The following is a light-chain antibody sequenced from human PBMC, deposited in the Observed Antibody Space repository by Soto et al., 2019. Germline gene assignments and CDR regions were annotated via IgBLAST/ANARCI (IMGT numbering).Light chain of an antibody. CDR2: EVS. CDR3: SSYTSSSTRV. V-gene: IGLV2-14*01. CDR1: SSDVGGYNY. J-gene: IGLJ3*02. Sequence: QSALTQPASVSGSPGQSITISCTGTSSDVGGYNYVSWYQQHPGKAPKHMIYEVSTRPSGVSNRFSGSKSGNTASLTITGLQAEDEADYYCSSYTSSSTRVVGGGTKVTAL.